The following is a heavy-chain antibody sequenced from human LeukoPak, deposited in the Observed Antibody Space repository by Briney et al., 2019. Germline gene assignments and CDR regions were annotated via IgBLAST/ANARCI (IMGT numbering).Heavy chain of an antibody. CDR2: IYNTGST. J-gene: IGHJ4*02. CDR1: GGSATSYY. V-gene: IGHV4-4*07. CDR3: ARERHGHPFDS. Sequence: SETLSLTCTVSGGSATSYYWNWIRQPAGKGLEWVGRIYNTGSTWYNPSLKSRVSMSIDTSKNQFSLKLHSVTAADAAVYYCARERHGHPFDSWGQGTLVTVSS.